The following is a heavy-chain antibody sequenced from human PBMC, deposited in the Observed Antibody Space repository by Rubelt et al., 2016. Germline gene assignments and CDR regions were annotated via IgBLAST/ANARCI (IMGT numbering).Heavy chain of an antibody. V-gene: IGHV4-34*10. Sequence: QVQLQESGPGLVKPSETLSLTCAVYGGSFSGYYWSWIRQPPGKGLEWIGEINHSGSTYYNPSLKGRVTIAVDTSKNQFSLKLSSVTAADTAVYYCASLMSSGWYLLFYGMDVWGQGTTVTVSS. CDR3: ASLMSSGWYLLFYGMDV. CDR1: GGSFSGYY. CDR2: INHSGST. J-gene: IGHJ6*02. D-gene: IGHD6-19*01.